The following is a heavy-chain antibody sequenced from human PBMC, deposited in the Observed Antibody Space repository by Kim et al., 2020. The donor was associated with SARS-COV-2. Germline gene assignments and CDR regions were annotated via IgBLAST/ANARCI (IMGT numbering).Heavy chain of an antibody. D-gene: IGHD1-26*01. J-gene: IGHJ3*02. V-gene: IGHV3-33*06. CDR3: AKSSGSYGNAFDI. Sequence: YADTVNGQFTQSRDNSKNTLYLQMESLRAEDTAVYYCAKSSGSYGNAFDIWGQGTMVTVSS.